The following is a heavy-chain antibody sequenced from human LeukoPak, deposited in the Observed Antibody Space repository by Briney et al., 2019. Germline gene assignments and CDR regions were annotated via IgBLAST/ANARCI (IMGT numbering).Heavy chain of an antibody. D-gene: IGHD6-13*01. CDR3: ARDNIAAAGTSVY. Sequence: PSETLSLTCSVSGGSVNSGSYYWIWIRPPPGKGLEWIGYIYYNGIANYNPSLKSRVTISLDTSKNQFSLKLTSVTPADTAVYYCARDNIAAAGTSVYWGQGTLVTVSS. CDR1: GGSVNSGSYY. V-gene: IGHV4-61*01. CDR2: IYYNGIA. J-gene: IGHJ4*02.